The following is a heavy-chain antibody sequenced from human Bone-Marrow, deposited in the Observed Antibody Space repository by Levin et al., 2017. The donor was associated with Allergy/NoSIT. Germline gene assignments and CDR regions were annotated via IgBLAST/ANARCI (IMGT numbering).Heavy chain of an antibody. CDR3: ARVESVYYYGSGGVDY. Sequence: GGSLRLSCAASGFTFSSYGMHWVRQAPGKGLEWVAVIWYDGSNKYYADSVKGRFTISRDNSKNTLYLQMNSLRAEDTAVYYCARVESVYYYGSGGVDYWGQGTLVTVSS. CDR2: IWYDGSNK. D-gene: IGHD3-10*01. V-gene: IGHV3-33*01. J-gene: IGHJ4*02. CDR1: GFTFSSYG.